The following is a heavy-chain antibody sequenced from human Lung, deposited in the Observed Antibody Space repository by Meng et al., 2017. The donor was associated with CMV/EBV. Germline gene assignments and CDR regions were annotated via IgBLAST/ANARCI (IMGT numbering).Heavy chain of an antibody. V-gene: IGHV3-21*01. CDR3: ARDLIVGTAYFDY. CDR1: GFSFSTYS. J-gene: IGHJ4*02. Sequence: GGSLRLXXAASGFSFSTYSMNWVRQAPGKGLEWVSSINNSSSYIYYADSVKGRFTISRDNTKNSLYLRMNSLRAEDTAVYYCARDLIVGTAYFDYWGQGTLVXVSS. D-gene: IGHD1-26*01. CDR2: INNSSSYI.